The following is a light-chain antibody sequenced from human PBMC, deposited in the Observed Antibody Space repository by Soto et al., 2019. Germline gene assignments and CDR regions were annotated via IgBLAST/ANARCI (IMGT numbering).Light chain of an antibody. V-gene: IGKV3-20*01. Sequence: IVWTQSHPPLSSSPGARSTLSCRASQFIPIHLAWYQQKPGQTPRLLIYGASSRATGIPDGFSGGGSGTDFTLTISRLEPEDFAVYYCQQYGSSPRRFGQGTKVDI. CDR1: QFIPIH. CDR3: QQYGSSPRR. J-gene: IGKJ1*01. CDR2: GAS.